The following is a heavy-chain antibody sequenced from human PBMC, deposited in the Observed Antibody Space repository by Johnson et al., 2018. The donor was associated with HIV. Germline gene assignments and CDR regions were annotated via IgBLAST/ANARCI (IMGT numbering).Heavy chain of an antibody. CDR1: RFTFRNYA. J-gene: IGHJ3*02. Sequence: QVQLVESGGGVVQPGRSLRLSCAASRFTFRNYAMHWVRQAPGKGLEGVAAISYEGSNKYYADSVKGRFTISRDNSKNTLYLQMNSLRGEDTAVYYCTRDSVAPDAFDIWGQGTMVTVSS. D-gene: IGHD6-19*01. CDR2: ISYEGSNK. V-gene: IGHV3-30*04. CDR3: TRDSVAPDAFDI.